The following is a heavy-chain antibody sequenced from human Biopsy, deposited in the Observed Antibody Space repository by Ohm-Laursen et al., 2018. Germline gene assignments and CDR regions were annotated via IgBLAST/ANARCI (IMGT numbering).Heavy chain of an antibody. CDR2: ISWNSGSI. Sequence: SLRLSCAASGFTFQDHAMHWVRQAPGTGLEWVSGISWNSGSINYAVSVQGRFTISRDNAKNSLYLQMNSLRVEDTALYFCARLGELHGLWYFDFWGQGALVTVSS. CDR3: ARLGELHGLWYFDF. V-gene: IGHV3-9*01. CDR1: GFTFQDHA. D-gene: IGHD2-21*01. J-gene: IGHJ4*02.